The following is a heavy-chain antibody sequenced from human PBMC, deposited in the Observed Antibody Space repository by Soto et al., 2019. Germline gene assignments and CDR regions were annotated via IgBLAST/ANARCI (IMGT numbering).Heavy chain of an antibody. CDR1: GGSISSYY. CDR2: IYYSGST. D-gene: IGHD2-15*01. V-gene: IGHV4-59*08. J-gene: IGHJ4*02. Sequence: SETLSLTCTVSGGSISSYYWSWIRQPPGKGLEWIGYIYYSGSTNYNPSLKSRVTISVDTSKNQFSLKLSSVTAADTAVYYCTRHRLNIHPFDYWGQGTLVTVSS. CDR3: TRHRLNIHPFDY.